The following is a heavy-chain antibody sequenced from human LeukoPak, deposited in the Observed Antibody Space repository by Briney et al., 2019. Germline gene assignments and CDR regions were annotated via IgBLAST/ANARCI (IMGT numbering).Heavy chain of an antibody. Sequence: GGSLRLSCAASGFTFSSYMMNWVRQAPGKGLEWVSSINSGSTYTYYTESVKGRFTVSRDNAKNSLFLQMNSLRAEDTAIYYCARSLTTLTCEGYWGQGTLVTVSS. CDR1: GFTFSSYM. V-gene: IGHV3-21*01. J-gene: IGHJ4*02. CDR2: INSGSTYT. D-gene: IGHD1-1*01. CDR3: ARSLTTLTCEGY.